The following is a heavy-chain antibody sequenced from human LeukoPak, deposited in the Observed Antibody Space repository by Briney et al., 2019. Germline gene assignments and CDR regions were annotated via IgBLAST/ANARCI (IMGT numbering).Heavy chain of an antibody. CDR3: ARRLGGSSASKLYYYYMDV. Sequence: PGGSLRLSCAASGFAFRNYDMTWVRQAPGKGLEWVAVISYDGSNKYYADSVKGRFTISRDNSKNTLYLQMNSLRAEDTGVYYCARRLGGSSASKLYYYYMDVWGKGTTVTVSS. J-gene: IGHJ6*03. V-gene: IGHV3-30*03. CDR2: ISYDGSNK. CDR1: GFAFRNYD. D-gene: IGHD6-13*01.